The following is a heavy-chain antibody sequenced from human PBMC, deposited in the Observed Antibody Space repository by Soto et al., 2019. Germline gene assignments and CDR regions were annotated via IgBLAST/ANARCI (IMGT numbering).Heavy chain of an antibody. CDR1: GYTFTSYG. J-gene: IGHJ5*02. D-gene: IGHD3-10*01. V-gene: IGHV1-18*04. CDR2: INAGNGNT. CDR3: ARDSMVRGVNWFDP. Sequence: QVQLVQSGAEVKKPGASVKVSCKASGYTFTSYGISWVRQAPGQGLEWMGWINAGNGNTKYSQKFQGRVTITRDTSASTAYMELSSLRSEDTAVYYCARDSMVRGVNWFDPWGQGTLVTVSS.